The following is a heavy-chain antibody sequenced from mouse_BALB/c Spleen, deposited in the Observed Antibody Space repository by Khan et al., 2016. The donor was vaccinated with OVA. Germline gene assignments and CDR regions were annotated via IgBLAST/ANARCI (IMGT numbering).Heavy chain of an antibody. Sequence: EVQLVESGGDLVKPGGSLKLSCAASGFTFSSYSMSWVRQTPDKRLEWVATISSGGDYTYYPDNVKGRFTISRDNAKNTLYLQMSSLKSEDTAMYYWARHLNGAFAYWGQGSLVTVSA. CDR2: ISSGGDYT. CDR3: ARHLNGAFAY. CDR1: GFTFSSYS. J-gene: IGHJ3*01. V-gene: IGHV5-6*01.